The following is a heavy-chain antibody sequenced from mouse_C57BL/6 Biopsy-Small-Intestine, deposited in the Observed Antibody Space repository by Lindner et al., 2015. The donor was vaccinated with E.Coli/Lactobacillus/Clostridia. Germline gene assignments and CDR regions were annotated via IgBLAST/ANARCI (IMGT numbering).Heavy chain of an antibody. CDR2: INPGSDYA. J-gene: IGHJ1*03. Sequence: VQLQESGAELARPGASVKMSCKTSGYTFSSYTMHWVKQRPGQGLEWVGFINPGSDYADYNQKFKDKATLTADRSSSTAYMLLTSLTSEDSAVYYCVRDWYFDVWGTGTTVTVSS. V-gene: IGHV1-4*01. CDR3: VRDWYFDV. CDR1: GYTFSSYT.